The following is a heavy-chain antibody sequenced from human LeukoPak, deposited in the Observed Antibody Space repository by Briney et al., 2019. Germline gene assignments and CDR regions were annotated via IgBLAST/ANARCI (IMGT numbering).Heavy chain of an antibody. Sequence: GGSLRLSCATSGFTFGNFWMSWVRQAPGRGLEWVASINQGASQKYYLDSVKGRFTISRDNNAKNSLYLEMNSLRAEDTAEYYCARLFGDVTIYDYWGQGTLVTVSS. CDR2: INQGASQK. CDR3: ARLFGDVTIYDY. D-gene: IGHD4-17*01. J-gene: IGHJ4*02. CDR1: GFTFGNFW. V-gene: IGHV3-7*01.